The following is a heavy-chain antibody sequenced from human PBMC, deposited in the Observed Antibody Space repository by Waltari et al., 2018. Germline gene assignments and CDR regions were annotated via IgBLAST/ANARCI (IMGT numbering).Heavy chain of an antibody. J-gene: IGHJ6*03. D-gene: IGHD3-3*01. CDR2: IYYSGST. V-gene: IGHV4-59*01. Sequence: QVQLQESGPGLVKPSETLSLTCTVSGGSISSYYWSWIRQPPGEGLEWIGYIYYSGSTNYNPSLKSRVTISVDTSKNQFSLKLSSVTAADTAVYYCARGLYDFWSGSNPYYYYYMDVWGKGTTVTVSS. CDR3: ARGLYDFWSGSNPYYYYYMDV. CDR1: GGSISSYY.